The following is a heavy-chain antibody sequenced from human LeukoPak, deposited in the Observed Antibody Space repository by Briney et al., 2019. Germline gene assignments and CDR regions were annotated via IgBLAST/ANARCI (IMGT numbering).Heavy chain of an antibody. Sequence: GGSLRLSCAASGFTFSSYEINWVRQAPGKGLEWVSYISSSGNTIYYADSVKSRFTISRDNAKNSLYLQMNSLRAEDTAVYYCARDWTFTRFSGSHPCAFDVWGQGTMVTVSS. V-gene: IGHV3-48*03. CDR1: GFTFSSYE. CDR3: ARDWTFTRFSGSHPCAFDV. CDR2: ISSSGNTI. D-gene: IGHD3-10*01. J-gene: IGHJ3*01.